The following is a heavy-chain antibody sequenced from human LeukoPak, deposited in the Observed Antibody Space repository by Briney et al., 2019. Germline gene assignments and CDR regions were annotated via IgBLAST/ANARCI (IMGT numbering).Heavy chain of an antibody. Sequence: GASVKVSCKASGYTFTSYGISWVRQAPGQGLEWMGWISAYNGNTNYAQKLQGRVTMTTDTSTSTAYMELRSLRSDDTAVYYCARDAHADLHTWLVLSYYYYYMDVWGKGTTVTVSS. J-gene: IGHJ6*03. V-gene: IGHV1-18*01. CDR2: ISAYNGNT. D-gene: IGHD6-19*01. CDR1: GYTFTSYG. CDR3: ARDAHADLHTWLVLSYYYYYMDV.